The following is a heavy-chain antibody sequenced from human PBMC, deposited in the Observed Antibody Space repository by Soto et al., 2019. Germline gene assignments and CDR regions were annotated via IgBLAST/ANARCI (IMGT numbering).Heavy chain of an antibody. CDR3: ARDTAYAFDS. V-gene: IGHV3-48*01. J-gene: IGHJ4*02. CDR2: IRSSPSAI. CDR1: GFPFSRFS. Sequence: EVQLMESGGGLVQPGGSLRLSCVASGFPFSRFSMNWVRQAPGKGLEWVSYIRSSPSAISYADSVKGRFTISRDNAKNSLYLQLNSLRAEDTAVYYCARDTAYAFDSWGQGTLVSVSS. D-gene: IGHD3-16*01.